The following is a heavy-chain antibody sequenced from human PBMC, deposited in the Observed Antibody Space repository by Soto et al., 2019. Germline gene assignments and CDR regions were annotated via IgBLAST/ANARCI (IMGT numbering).Heavy chain of an antibody. D-gene: IGHD5-12*01. CDR1: GFTFSSYA. V-gene: IGHV3-30-3*01. CDR2: ISYDGSNK. CDR3: AREGYSGYDTIFDY. J-gene: IGHJ4*02. Sequence: PGGSLRLSCAASGFTFSSYAMHWVRQAPGKGLEWVAVISYDGSNKYYADSVKGRFTISRDNSKNTLYLQMNSLRAEDTAVYYCAREGYSGYDTIFDYWGQGTLVTVSS.